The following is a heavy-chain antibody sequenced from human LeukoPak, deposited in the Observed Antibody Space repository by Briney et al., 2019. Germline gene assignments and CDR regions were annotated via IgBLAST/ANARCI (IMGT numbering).Heavy chain of an antibody. V-gene: IGHV1-69*06. CDR3: ARVESGEHSGSSQDVFDI. J-gene: IGHJ3*02. CDR1: GGTFSSYA. Sequence: ASVTVSFKASGGTFSSYAISWVRQAPGQGLEWMGGIIPIFGTANYAQKFQGRVTITADKSTSTAYMELSSLTSEDTAVYYCARVESGEHSGSSQDVFDIWGQGTMVTVSS. D-gene: IGHD1-26*01. CDR2: IIPIFGTA.